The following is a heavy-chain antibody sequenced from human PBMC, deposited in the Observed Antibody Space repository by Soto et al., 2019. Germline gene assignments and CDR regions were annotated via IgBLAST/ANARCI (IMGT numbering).Heavy chain of an antibody. V-gene: IGHV4-59*01. J-gene: IGHJ5*02. CDR2: IYYSGST. Sequence: SETLSLTCTVSGGSISSYYWSWIRQPPGKGLEWIGYIYYSGSTNYNPSLKSRVTISVDTSKNQFSLKLSSVTAADTAVYYCARGSYYYDSSGYYNTWFDPRGRGTLIIVSS. CDR1: GGSISSYY. CDR3: ARGSYYYDSSGYYNTWFDP. D-gene: IGHD3-22*01.